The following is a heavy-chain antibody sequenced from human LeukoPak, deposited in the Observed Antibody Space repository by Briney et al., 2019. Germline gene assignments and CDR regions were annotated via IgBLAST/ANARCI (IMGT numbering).Heavy chain of an antibody. V-gene: IGHV3-48*03. J-gene: IGHJ5*02. CDR2: ISSSGSTI. Sequence: GGSLRLSCAASGFTFSNYEMNWVRQAPGKGLEWVSYISSSGSTIYYADSVKGRFTISRDNAKNSLYLQMNSLRAEDTAVYYCARASLRVVYSSSWYGYNWFDPWGQGTLITVSS. CDR1: GFTFSNYE. CDR3: ARASLRVVYSSSWYGYNWFDP. D-gene: IGHD6-13*01.